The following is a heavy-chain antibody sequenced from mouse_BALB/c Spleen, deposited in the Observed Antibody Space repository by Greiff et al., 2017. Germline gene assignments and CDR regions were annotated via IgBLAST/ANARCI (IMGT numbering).Heavy chain of an antibody. CDR2: INPSNGGT. J-gene: IGHJ3*01. CDR1: GYTFTSYY. D-gene: IGHD2-4*01. V-gene: IGHV1S81*02. Sequence: QVQLQQPGAELVKPGASVKLSCTASGYTFTSYYMYWVRQRPGQGLEWIGGINPSNGGTNFNEKFKGKATLTVDKASSTVYMQLSSLTSEDTAVYYCARGGITTRFAYWGQGTLVTVSA. CDR3: ARGGITTRFAY.